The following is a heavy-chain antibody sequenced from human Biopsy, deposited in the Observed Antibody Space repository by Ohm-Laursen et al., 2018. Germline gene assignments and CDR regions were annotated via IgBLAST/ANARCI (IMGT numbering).Heavy chain of an antibody. CDR1: GFTFRRYG. Sequence: SLRLSCAASGFTFRRYGLSWVRQAPGKGLEWVSVTFESGDTTHYGDSVKGRFRVSRDNSKSTLYLQMNSVRAEDTGVYYCAKTLGDSYGSRDFDYWGQGTPVTVSS. CDR2: TFESGDTT. CDR3: AKTLGDSYGSRDFDY. J-gene: IGHJ4*02. V-gene: IGHV3-23*01. D-gene: IGHD5-18*01.